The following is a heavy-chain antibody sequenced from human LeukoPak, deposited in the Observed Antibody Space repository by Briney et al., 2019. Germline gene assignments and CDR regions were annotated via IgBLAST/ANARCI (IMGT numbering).Heavy chain of an antibody. D-gene: IGHD5-12*01. CDR1: GASISSSY. V-gene: IGHV4-59*01. CDR3: TKVLRGYAGYGD. CDR2: IYHSDGP. J-gene: IGHJ4*02. Sequence: SETLSLTCAVSGASISSSYWSWIRQPPGKGLEYIGYIYHSDGPNCNPSLKSRVTMALDTSKNQFSLQLSSVTAADTAIYYCTKVLRGYAGYGDWGQGILVTVSS.